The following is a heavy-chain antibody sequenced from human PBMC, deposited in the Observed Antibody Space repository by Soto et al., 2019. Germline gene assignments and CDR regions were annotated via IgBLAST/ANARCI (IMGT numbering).Heavy chain of an antibody. CDR1: GFTFSSYS. Sequence: GGSLRLSCAASGFTFSSYSMNWVRQAPGKGLEWVSSISSSSSYIYYADSVKGRFTISRDNAKNSLYLQMNSLRAEDTAVYYCARDLQQHILYYYYGMDVWGQGTTVTVSS. D-gene: IGHD2-21*01. CDR3: ARDLQQHILYYYYGMDV. J-gene: IGHJ6*02. CDR2: ISSSSSYI. V-gene: IGHV3-21*01.